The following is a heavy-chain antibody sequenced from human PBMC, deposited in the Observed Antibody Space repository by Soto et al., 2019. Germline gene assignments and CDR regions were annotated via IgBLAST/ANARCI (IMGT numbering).Heavy chain of an antibody. V-gene: IGHV3-30*18. CDR3: AKDLVGGGYSPFDY. D-gene: IGHD2-21*01. J-gene: IGHJ4*02. CDR1: GFTFSSYG. CDR2: ISYDGSNK. Sequence: GGSLRLSCAASGFTFSSYGMHWVRQAPGKGLEWVAVISYDGSNKYYTDSVKGRFTISRDNSKNTLYLQMNSLRAEDTALYYCAKDLVGGGYSPFDYWGQGT.